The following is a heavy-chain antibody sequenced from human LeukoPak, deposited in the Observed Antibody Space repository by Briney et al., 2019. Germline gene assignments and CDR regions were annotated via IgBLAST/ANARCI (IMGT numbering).Heavy chain of an antibody. CDR3: ARARSTFGDSNPSDFDY. CDR2: IYYSGST. D-gene: IGHD4-17*01. J-gene: IGHJ4*03. CDR1: GGSISSYY. V-gene: IGHV4-59*01. Sequence: SETLSLTCTVSGGSISSYYWSWIRQPPGKGLEWIGYIYYSGSTNYNPSLKSRVTISVDTSKNQFSLKLSSVTAADTAVYYCARARSTFGDSNPSDFDYWGQGTTVTVSS.